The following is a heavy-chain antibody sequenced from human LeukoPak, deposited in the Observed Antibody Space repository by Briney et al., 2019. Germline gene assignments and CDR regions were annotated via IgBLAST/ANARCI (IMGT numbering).Heavy chain of an antibody. CDR1: GDSISTYY. CDR2: IHYSGST. J-gene: IGHJ4*02. D-gene: IGHD1-14*01. Sequence: PSETLSLTCTVSGDSISTYYWSWIRQPPGNGLEWIGYIHYSGSTNYNPSLKSRVTISVDTSTNQFSLKLTSVTAADTAVYYCARGPEDYFDYWGQGTLVTVSS. V-gene: IGHV4-59*01. CDR3: ARGPEDYFDY.